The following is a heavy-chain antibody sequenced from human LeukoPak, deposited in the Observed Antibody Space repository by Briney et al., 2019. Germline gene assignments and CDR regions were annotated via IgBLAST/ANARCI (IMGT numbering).Heavy chain of an antibody. Sequence: GASVKVSCKASGYTFTSYAMHWVRQAPGQGLEWMGWMNPNSGNTGYAQKFQGRVTMTRNTSISTAYMELSSLRSEDTAVYYCARGGSSSNYWGQGTLVTVSS. V-gene: IGHV1-8*02. CDR2: MNPNSGNT. D-gene: IGHD6-6*01. CDR1: GYTFTSYA. CDR3: ARGGSSSNY. J-gene: IGHJ4*02.